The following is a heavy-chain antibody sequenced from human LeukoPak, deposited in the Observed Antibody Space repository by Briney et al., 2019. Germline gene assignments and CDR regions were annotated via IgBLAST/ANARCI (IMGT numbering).Heavy chain of an antibody. CDR1: GGSVSSHY. V-gene: IGHV4-59*02. J-gene: IGHJ5*02. Sequence: PSETLSLTCTVSGGSVSSHYWSWIRKPPGKGLEWIGYISYSGSTNYNPSLKSRVTISEDTSKNQVSLNLGPVTAADTAVYYCAREVSASGWNWFDPWGQGTLVIVSS. D-gene: IGHD6-13*01. CDR3: AREVSASGWNWFDP. CDR2: ISYSGST.